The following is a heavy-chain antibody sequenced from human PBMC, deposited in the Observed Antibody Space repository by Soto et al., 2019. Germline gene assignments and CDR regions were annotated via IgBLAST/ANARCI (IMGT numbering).Heavy chain of an antibody. Sequence: PGGSLRLSCAASGFTFSSYAMHWVRQAPGKGLEWVAVISYDGSNKYYADSVKGRFTISRDNSKNTLYLQMNSLRAEDTAVYYCARPLDYYDSSGYYYPDAFDIWGQGAMVTVSS. CDR3: ARPLDYYDSSGYYYPDAFDI. CDR1: GFTFSSYA. V-gene: IGHV3-30-3*01. D-gene: IGHD3-22*01. J-gene: IGHJ3*02. CDR2: ISYDGSNK.